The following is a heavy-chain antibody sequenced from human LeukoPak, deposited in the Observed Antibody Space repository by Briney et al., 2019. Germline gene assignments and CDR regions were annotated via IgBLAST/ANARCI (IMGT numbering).Heavy chain of an antibody. Sequence: GGSLRLSCAASGFTFSTYRMNWVRQAPGKGLEWVANIKEDGSDKYYVDSVRGRFTISRDNAKNSLFLQMNSLRAEDTAVYYCAKDRDSSSWYLGSCFGDSWGQGTLVTVSS. J-gene: IGHJ4*02. D-gene: IGHD6-13*01. V-gene: IGHV3-7*01. CDR2: IKEDGSDK. CDR1: GFTFSTYR. CDR3: AKDRDSSSWYLGSCFGDS.